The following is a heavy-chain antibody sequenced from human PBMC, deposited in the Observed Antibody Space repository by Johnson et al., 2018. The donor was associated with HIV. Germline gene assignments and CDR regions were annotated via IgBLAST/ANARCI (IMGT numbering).Heavy chain of an antibody. J-gene: IGHJ3*02. D-gene: IGHD6-13*01. CDR2: IKEDGSEH. CDR1: GFIFSNYW. CDR3: ARDGVYSSPHDAFDI. V-gene: IGHV3-7*05. Sequence: VQLVESGGGLVQPGGSLRLSCVASGFIFSNYWMSWVRQAPGKGLEWLANIKEDGSEHYYVDSLKGRFPISRDNAQNPLYLQMENLRAEHSAIYYCARDGVYSSPHDAFDIWGQGTTVIVS.